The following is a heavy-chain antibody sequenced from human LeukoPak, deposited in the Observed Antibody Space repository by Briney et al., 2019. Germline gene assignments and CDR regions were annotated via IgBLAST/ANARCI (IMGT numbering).Heavy chain of an antibody. J-gene: IGHJ3*02. CDR3: ASYRVVAATTGAFDI. CDR2: ISAYNGNT. D-gene: IGHD2-15*01. V-gene: IGHV1-18*01. CDR1: GDTFTSYG. Sequence: ASVKVSCKASGDTFTSYGISWVRQAPGQGLEWMGWISAYNGNTNYAQKLQGRVTMTTDTSTSTAYMELRSLRSDDTAVYYCASYRVVAATTGAFDIWGQGTMVTVSS.